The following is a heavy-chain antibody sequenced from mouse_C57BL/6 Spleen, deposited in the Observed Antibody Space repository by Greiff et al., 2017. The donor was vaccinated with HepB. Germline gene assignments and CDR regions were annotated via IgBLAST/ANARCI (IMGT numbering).Heavy chain of an antibody. V-gene: IGHV5-17*01. J-gene: IGHJ4*01. CDR3: ARELYQGYAMDY. CDR2: ISSGSSTI. D-gene: IGHD1-1*01. CDR1: GFTFSDYG. Sequence: DVQLVESGGGLVKPGGSLKLSCAASGFTFSDYGMHWVRQAPEKGLEWVAYISSGSSTIYYADTVKGRFTISRDNAKNTLFLQMTSLRSEDTAMYYCARELYQGYAMDYWGQGTSVTVSS.